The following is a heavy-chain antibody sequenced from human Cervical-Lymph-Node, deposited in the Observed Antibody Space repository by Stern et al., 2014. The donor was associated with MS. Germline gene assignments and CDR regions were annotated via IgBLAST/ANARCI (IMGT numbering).Heavy chain of an antibody. CDR1: GFIFSNSW. Sequence: EMQLVESGGGLVQPGGSLRLSCAASGFIFSNSWMSWVRQAPGKGLEWVANTKYDGSEKNYVDSVKGRFTISRDNAKNTLYLQMNSLRAEDPAMYYCAREGYCDYWGQGTLVTVSS. D-gene: IGHD2-15*01. V-gene: IGHV3-7*01. J-gene: IGHJ4*02. CDR2: TKYDGSEK. CDR3: AREGYCDY.